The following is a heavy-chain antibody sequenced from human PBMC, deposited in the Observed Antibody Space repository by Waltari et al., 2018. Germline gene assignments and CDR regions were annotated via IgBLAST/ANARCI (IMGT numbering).Heavy chain of an antibody. CDR2: VIPIFCTA. CDR1: GGTFSSYA. J-gene: IGHJ5*02. V-gene: IGHV1-69*01. CDR3: ARDGGYRFHWWFDP. Sequence: QVQLVQSGAEVKKPGSSVKVSCKASGGTFSSYAISWVRQAPGQGLEWMGGVIPIFCTANYAQKFQGRVTITAGESTSTAYMELSSLRSEETAVYYCARDGGYRFHWWFDPWGQGTLVTVSS. D-gene: IGHD5-18*01.